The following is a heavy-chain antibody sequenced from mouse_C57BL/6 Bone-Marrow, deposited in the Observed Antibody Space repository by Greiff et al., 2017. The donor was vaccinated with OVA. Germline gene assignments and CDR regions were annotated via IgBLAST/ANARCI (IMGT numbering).Heavy chain of an antibody. CDR2: IYPRSGNT. Sequence: QVQLQQSGAELARPGASVKLSCKASGYTFTSYGISWVKQRTGQGLEWIGEIYPRSGNTYYNEKFKGKATLTADKSSSTAYMELRSLTSEDSAVYFCARSPIYYGNTRDYWGQGTTLTVSS. D-gene: IGHD2-1*01. V-gene: IGHV1-81*01. CDR3: ARSPIYYGNTRDY. CDR1: GYTFTSYG. J-gene: IGHJ2*01.